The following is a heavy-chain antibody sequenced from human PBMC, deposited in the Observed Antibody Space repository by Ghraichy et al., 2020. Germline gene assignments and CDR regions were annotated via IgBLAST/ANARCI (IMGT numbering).Heavy chain of an antibody. J-gene: IGHJ4*02. D-gene: IGHD6-13*01. CDR3: ARGQQQLGLDY. CDR2: ISPYSGGT. V-gene: IGHV1-2*06. CDR1: GYTFTDSY. Sequence: ASVKVSCKASGYTFTDSYIHWVRQDHGQGLEWMGRISPYSGGTNFAQKFQGRVTMTRDTSNSTAYMELSRLRSDDTAVYYCARGQQQLGLDYWGQGTLVTVSS.